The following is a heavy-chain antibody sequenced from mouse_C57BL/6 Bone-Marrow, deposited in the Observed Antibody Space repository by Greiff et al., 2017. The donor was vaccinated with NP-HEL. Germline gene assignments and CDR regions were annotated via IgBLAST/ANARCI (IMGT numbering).Heavy chain of an antibody. CDR1: GYTFTSYW. CDR2: IDPSDSNT. CDR3: ARGYYVTWLAY. V-gene: IGHV1-50*01. Sequence: QVQLQQPGAELVKPGASVKLSCNASGYTFTSYWMQWVKQRPGQGLEWIGEIDPSDSNTNYNQTVKGKATLTVDTPSSTAYMKLSSLTSEDSAVYYGARGYYVTWLAYWGRGTLVTVSA. D-gene: IGHD2-1*01. J-gene: IGHJ3*01.